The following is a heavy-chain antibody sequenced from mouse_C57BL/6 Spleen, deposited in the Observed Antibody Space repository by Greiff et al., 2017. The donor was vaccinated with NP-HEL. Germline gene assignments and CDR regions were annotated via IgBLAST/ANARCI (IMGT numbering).Heavy chain of an antibody. D-gene: IGHD4-1*02. J-gene: IGHJ2*01. V-gene: IGHV5-17*01. Sequence: EVNVVESGGGLVKPGGSLKLSCAASGFTFSDYGMHWVRQAPEKGLEWVAYISSGSSTIYYADTVKGRFTISRDNAKNTLFLQMTSLRSEDTAMYYCARTNWGPFDYWGQGTTLTVSS. CDR2: ISSGSSTI. CDR3: ARTNWGPFDY. CDR1: GFTFSDYG.